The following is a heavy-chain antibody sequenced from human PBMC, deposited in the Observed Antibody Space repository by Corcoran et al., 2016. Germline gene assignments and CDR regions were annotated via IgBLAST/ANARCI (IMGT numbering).Heavy chain of an antibody. CDR1: GGSISSSSYY. V-gene: IGHV4-39*07. CDR2: IYYSGST. CDR3: ARETYGSGSYYAH. D-gene: IGHD3-10*01. Sequence: QLQLQESGPGLVKPSETLSLTCTVSGGSISSSSYYWGWIRQPPGKGLEWIGSIYYSGSTYYNPSLKSRVTISVDTSKNQFSLKLSSVTAADTAVYYCARETYGSGSYYAHWGQGTLVTVSS. J-gene: IGHJ4*02.